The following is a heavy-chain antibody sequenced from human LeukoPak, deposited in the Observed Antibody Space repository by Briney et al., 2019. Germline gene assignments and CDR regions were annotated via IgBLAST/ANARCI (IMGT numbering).Heavy chain of an antibody. CDR3: ARDWASRYDSSGYIDY. CDR1: GYTFTSYG. D-gene: IGHD3-22*01. V-gene: IGHV1-18*01. J-gene: IGHJ4*02. Sequence: ASVKVSCKASGYTFTSYGMSWVRQAPGQGLEWMGWISAYNGNTNYAQKLQGRVTMTTDTSTSTAYMELRSLRSDDTAVYYCARDWASRYDSSGYIDYWGQGTLVTVSS. CDR2: ISAYNGNT.